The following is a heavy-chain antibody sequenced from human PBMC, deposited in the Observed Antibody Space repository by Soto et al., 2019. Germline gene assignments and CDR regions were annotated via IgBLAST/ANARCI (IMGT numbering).Heavy chain of an antibody. V-gene: IGHV4-31*03. CDR2: IYYSGST. CDR1: GGSISSGGYY. J-gene: IGHJ6*02. CDR3: ARGSQYYGMDV. Sequence: SETLSLTCTVSGGSISSGGYYWSWIRQHPGKDLEWIGYIYYSGSTYYNPSLKSRVTISVDTSKNQFSLKLSFVTAADTAVYYCARGSQYYGMDVWGQGTTVTVSS.